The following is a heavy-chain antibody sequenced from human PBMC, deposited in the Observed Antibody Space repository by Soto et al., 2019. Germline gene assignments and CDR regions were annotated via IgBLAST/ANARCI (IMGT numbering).Heavy chain of an antibody. CDR1: GGSFSGYY. D-gene: IGHD3-9*01. J-gene: IGHJ3*02. V-gene: IGHV4-34*01. Sequence: PWETLSLTCAVYGGSFSGYYWSWIRQPPGKGLEWIGEINHSGSTNYNPSLKSRVTISVDTSKNQFSLKLSSVTAADTAVYYCARASRILTGYRPFDIWGQGTMVTVSS. CDR2: INHSGST. CDR3: ARASRILTGYRPFDI.